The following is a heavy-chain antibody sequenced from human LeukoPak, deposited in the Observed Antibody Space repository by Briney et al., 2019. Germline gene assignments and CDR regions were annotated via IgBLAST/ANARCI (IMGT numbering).Heavy chain of an antibody. J-gene: IGHJ4*02. CDR3: ARDTRTSDY. Sequence: GGSLRLSCAASGFTFSSYRMNWVRQAPGKGLEWVANIKQDGSEKYYVDSVKGRFTISRDNAKNSLFLQMNSLRAEDTAVYYCARDTRTSDYWGQGTLVTVSS. CDR1: GFTFSSYR. CDR2: IKQDGSEK. V-gene: IGHV3-7*01. D-gene: IGHD1-26*01.